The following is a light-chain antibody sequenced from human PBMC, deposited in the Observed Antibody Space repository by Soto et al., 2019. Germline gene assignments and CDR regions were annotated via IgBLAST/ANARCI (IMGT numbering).Light chain of an antibody. J-gene: IGKJ1*01. Sequence: DIQMTQSPSTLSASVGDRVTITCRASQSISSWLAWYQQKPGKAPKLLIYDASSLESGVPSRFSGSGTGTEFTLTISSLQPDDFATYYCQQYNSYPLTFGQGTKVEIK. CDR3: QQYNSYPLT. V-gene: IGKV1-5*01. CDR2: DAS. CDR1: QSISSW.